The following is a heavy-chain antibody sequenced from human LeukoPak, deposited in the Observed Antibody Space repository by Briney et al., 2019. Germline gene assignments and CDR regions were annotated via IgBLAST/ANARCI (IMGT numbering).Heavy chain of an antibody. D-gene: IGHD3-22*01. J-gene: IGHJ3*02. CDR3: ARDDYFDISGYCSDNAFDI. V-gene: IGHV3-21*01. CDR1: GFTFSSYT. Sequence: GGSLRLSCAASGFTFSSYTINWVRQAPGKGLQWVSSISGSGSSIYYADSVKGRFTVSRDNARNSLSLQMNSLRAEDTAVYYCARDDYFDISGYCSDNAFDIWGQGTMVTVSS. CDR2: ISGSGSSI.